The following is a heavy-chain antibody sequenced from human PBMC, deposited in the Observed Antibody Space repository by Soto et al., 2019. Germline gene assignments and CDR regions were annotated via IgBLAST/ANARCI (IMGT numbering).Heavy chain of an antibody. V-gene: IGHV4-34*01. D-gene: IGHD6-13*01. Sequence: SETLSLTCAVYNGSLSGYYWSWIRQAPGKGLEWIGEINHSGSTHYNPSLKSRVSISADTSKMQFSLTLTSVTAADAAVYYCATSSSLFYSYLTYWGQGTVVTVYS. CDR1: NGSLSGYY. J-gene: IGHJ4*02. CDR2: INHSGST. CDR3: ATSSSLFYSYLTY.